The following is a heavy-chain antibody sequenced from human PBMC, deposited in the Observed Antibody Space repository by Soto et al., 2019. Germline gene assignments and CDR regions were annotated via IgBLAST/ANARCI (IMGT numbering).Heavy chain of an antibody. V-gene: IGHV3-30*18. Sequence: PGGSLRLSCAASGFTFSSYGMHWVRQAPGKGLEWVAVISYDGSNKYYADSVKGRFTISRDNSKNTLYLQMNSLRAEDTAVYYCAKETGYSSSWLAYYYYGMDVWGQGTTVTVSS. J-gene: IGHJ6*02. D-gene: IGHD6-13*01. CDR3: AKETGYSSSWLAYYYYGMDV. CDR1: GFTFSSYG. CDR2: ISYDGSNK.